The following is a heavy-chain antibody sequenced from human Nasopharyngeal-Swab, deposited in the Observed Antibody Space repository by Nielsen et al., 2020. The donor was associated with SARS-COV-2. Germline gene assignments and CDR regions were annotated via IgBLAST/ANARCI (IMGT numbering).Heavy chain of an antibody. V-gene: IGHV3-30*04. CDR2: LSYDGSNK. D-gene: IGHD6-13*01. CDR3: AAEATGTDAFDI. J-gene: IGHJ3*02. Sequence: SLKISCAASGFTFSSYALHWVRQAPGKGLEWVAVLSYDGSNKYYADSVKGRFTISRDNSKNTLYLQMNSLRAEDTAVYYCAAEATGTDAFDIWGQGTMVTVSS. CDR1: GFTFSSYA.